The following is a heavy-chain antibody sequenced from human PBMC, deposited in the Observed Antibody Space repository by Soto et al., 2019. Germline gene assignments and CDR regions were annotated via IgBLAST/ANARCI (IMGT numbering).Heavy chain of an antibody. J-gene: IGHJ3*01. CDR2: INQDGSQK. D-gene: IGHD1-1*01. CDR3: ARPNWKGALDAFDL. Sequence: EVQLVESGGGLVQPGGSLRLSCAASGFIFSNYWMSWVRQAPGKGLEWVANINQDGSQKNYVDSVKGRFTISRDNAKNSLSLHMNSLRVEDTAVYYCARPNWKGALDAFDLWGQGTMVTVPS. V-gene: IGHV3-7*01. CDR1: GFIFSNYW.